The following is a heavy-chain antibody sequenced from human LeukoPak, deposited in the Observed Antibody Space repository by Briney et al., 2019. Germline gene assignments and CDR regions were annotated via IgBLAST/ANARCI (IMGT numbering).Heavy chain of an antibody. CDR1: GGSISSSSYY. Sequence: SETLSLTCTVSGGSISSSSYYWGWIRQPPGKGLEWIGNIYYSGSTYYSPSRKSRVTISVDPSKNQFSLKLSSVTAADTAVYYCASTMGGDMFHYWGQGTLVTVSS. D-gene: IGHD1-26*01. V-gene: IGHV4-39*01. J-gene: IGHJ4*02. CDR2: IYYSGST. CDR3: ASTMGGDMFHY.